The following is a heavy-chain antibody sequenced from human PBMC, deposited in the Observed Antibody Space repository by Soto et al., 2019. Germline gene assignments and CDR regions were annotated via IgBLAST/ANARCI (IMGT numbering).Heavy chain of an antibody. J-gene: IGHJ4*02. V-gene: IGHV4-39*01. CDR1: GGSISSSSYY. D-gene: IGHD3-3*01. Sequence: PSETLSLTCTVSGGSISSSSYYWGWIRQPPGKGLEWIGSIYYSGSTYYNPSLKSRVTISVDTSKNQFSLKLSSVTAADTAVYYCASYDFWSGYSLAYWGQGTLVTVSS. CDR2: IYYSGST. CDR3: ASYDFWSGYSLAY.